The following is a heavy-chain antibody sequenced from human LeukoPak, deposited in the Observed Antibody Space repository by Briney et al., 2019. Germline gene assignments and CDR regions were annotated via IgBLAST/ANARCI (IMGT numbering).Heavy chain of an antibody. CDR3: ARDRGGRVWAFAANWFAP. CDR1: GVSISSYY. Sequence: PSETLSLTCSVSGVSISSYYWSWIRQPAGKGLEWIGRIYTSGSTNYNPSLKSRVTMSVDKSKNQFSLKLSSVTAADTAVYYCARDRGGRVWAFAANWFAPWGQGTLVTVSS. V-gene: IGHV4-4*07. D-gene: IGHD6-6*01. J-gene: IGHJ5*01. CDR2: IYTSGST.